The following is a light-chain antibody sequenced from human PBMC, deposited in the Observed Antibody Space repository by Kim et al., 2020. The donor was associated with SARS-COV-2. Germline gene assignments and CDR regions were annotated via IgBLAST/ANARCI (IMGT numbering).Light chain of an antibody. Sequence: SGSPAPRASLSCTARQSVLGNLAWYQQNPDQAPRLLIYGASTRATGIPSRFSGSVSGTEFTLTISSLQSEDFAVYSCQQWNNWLYTFGQGTKLEI. CDR3: QQWNNWLYT. V-gene: IGKV3-15*01. J-gene: IGKJ2*01. CDR2: GAS. CDR1: QSVLGN.